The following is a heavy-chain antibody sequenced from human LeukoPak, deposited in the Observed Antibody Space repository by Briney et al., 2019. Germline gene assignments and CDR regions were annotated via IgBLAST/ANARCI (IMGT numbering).Heavy chain of an antibody. D-gene: IGHD3-16*01. V-gene: IGHV3-23*01. J-gene: IGHJ4*02. CDR3: AKASWVSTADAVL. CDR2: LRGNGDA. Sequence: GGSLTLSCVASGFTFSSYAMSWVRETPARGLEWVSSLRGNGDAFYADSVKGRFTLSRDESRNTVYLELNKLRVEDTAIYYCAKASWVSTADAVLWGQGTVVTVSS. CDR1: GFTFSSYA.